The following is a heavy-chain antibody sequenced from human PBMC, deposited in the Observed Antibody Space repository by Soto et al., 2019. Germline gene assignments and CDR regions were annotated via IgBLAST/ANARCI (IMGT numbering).Heavy chain of an antibody. CDR2: IKSKTDGGTT. CDR1: GFTFSNAW. J-gene: IGHJ6*03. Sequence: PGGSLRLSCAASGFTFSNAWMSWVRQAPGKGLEWVGRIKSKTDGGTTDYAAPVKGRFTISRDDSKNTLYLQMNSLKTEDTAVYYCTTDHPDYGDYDYHYYMDVWDKGTTVTVSS. V-gene: IGHV3-15*01. CDR3: TTDHPDYGDYDYHYYMDV. D-gene: IGHD4-17*01.